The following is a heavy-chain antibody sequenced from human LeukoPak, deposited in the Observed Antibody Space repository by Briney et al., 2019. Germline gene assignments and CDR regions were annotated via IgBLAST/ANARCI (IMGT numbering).Heavy chain of an antibody. CDR1: GGSISSGSYY. Sequence: SQTLSLTCTVSGGSISSGSYYWSWIRQPAGKGLEWIGRIYTSGSTNYNPSLKSRVTISVDTSKNQFSLKLSSVTAADTAVYYCARDKGQLSTSYDAFDIWGQGTMVTVSS. D-gene: IGHD2-2*01. V-gene: IGHV4-61*02. CDR3: ARDKGQLSTSYDAFDI. J-gene: IGHJ3*02. CDR2: IYTSGST.